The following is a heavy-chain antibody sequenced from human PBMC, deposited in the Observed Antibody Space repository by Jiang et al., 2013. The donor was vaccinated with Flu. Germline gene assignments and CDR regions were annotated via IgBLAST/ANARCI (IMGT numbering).Heavy chain of an antibody. V-gene: IGHV1-2*02. D-gene: IGHD2-15*01. J-gene: IGHJ4*02. CDR2: INPNTGGT. CDR1: GYTFTGYY. Sequence: GAEVKKPGASVKVSCKASGYTFTGYYIHWVRQAPGQGLEWMGWINPNTGGTNYVEKFKGRVTMARDTSISTAYMEVSSLRSDDTAVYYCARAGPLRAPFDHWGQGTLVTVSS. CDR3: ARAGPLRAPFDH.